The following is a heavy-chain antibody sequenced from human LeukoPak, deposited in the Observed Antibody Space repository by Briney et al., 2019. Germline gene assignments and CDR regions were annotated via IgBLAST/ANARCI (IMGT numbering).Heavy chain of an antibody. CDR3: ARDRVAGTHDL. J-gene: IGHJ4*02. CDR1: GFTFSSYW. D-gene: IGHD6-19*01. Sequence: PGGSLRLSCAASGFTFSSYWMSWVRQAPGKGLEWVANIKQDGSEKYYVDSMRGRFTISRVNAKNSLYLQMNSLRAEDTAVYYCARDRVAGTHDLWGQGTLVTVSS. V-gene: IGHV3-7*01. CDR2: IKQDGSEK.